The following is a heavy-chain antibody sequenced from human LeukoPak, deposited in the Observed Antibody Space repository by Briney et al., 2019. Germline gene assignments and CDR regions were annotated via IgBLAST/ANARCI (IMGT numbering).Heavy chain of an antibody. CDR3: ATGVYSSSWFYLDY. V-gene: IGHV3-48*01. CDR2: ISSSSSPI. J-gene: IGHJ4*02. CDR1: AFTFSSYS. D-gene: IGHD6-13*01. Sequence: PGGSLRLSCAASAFTFSSYSMNWVRQAPGKGLEWVSYISSSSSPIYYADSVKGRFTISRDNAKNSLYLQMNSLRAEDTAVYYCATGVYSSSWFYLDYWGQGTLVAVSS.